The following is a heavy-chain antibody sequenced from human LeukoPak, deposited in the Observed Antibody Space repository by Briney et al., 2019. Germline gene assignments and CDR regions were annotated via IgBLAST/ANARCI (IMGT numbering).Heavy chain of an antibody. V-gene: IGHV3-7*01. J-gene: IGHJ4*02. CDR1: GFTFSSYW. CDR2: IKQDGSEK. CDR3: ASSYYDFWSGYLAFDY. D-gene: IGHD3-3*01. Sequence: GGSLRLSCAASGFTFSSYWMSWVRQAPGKGLEWVANIKQDGSEKYYVDSVKGRFTISRDNAKNSLYLQMNSLRAEDTAVYYCASSYYDFWSGYLAFDYWGQGTLVTVSS.